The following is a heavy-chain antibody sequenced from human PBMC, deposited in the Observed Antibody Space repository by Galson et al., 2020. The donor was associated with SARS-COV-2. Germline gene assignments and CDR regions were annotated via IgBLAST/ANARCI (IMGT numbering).Heavy chain of an antibody. V-gene: IGHV2-5*01. Sequence: ESGPTLVKHPQTITLTCTFPGFSLTTSGVGVGWIRQPPGTSLEWLALIYSNDDKRYSPPLKSRLTITKDTSKNQVVLTMTNMDPVDTATYFCAHSAPSSLTIFGVVIVKDYLDYWGQVTLVTVSS. CDR1: GFSLTTSGVG. J-gene: IGHJ4*02. CDR3: AHSAPSSLTIFGVVIVKDYLDY. CDR2: IYSNDDK. D-gene: IGHD3-3*01.